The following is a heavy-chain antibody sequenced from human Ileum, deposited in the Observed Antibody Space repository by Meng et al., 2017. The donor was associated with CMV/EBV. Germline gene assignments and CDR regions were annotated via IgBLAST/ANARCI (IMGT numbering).Heavy chain of an antibody. J-gene: IGHJ4*02. CDR3: ARASPQRRFLSY. Sequence: QVHLQQWGAGLLKSSETLSLMCAVYGGSFSEYHWSWIRQPPGKGLEWIGEINHGGSSNYNPSLKSRVTISVDRSRNQVSLKLTSVTAADTAVYYCARASPQRRFLSYWGQGTLVTVSS. CDR1: GGSFSEYH. D-gene: IGHD3-3*01. CDR2: INHGGSS. V-gene: IGHV4-34*01.